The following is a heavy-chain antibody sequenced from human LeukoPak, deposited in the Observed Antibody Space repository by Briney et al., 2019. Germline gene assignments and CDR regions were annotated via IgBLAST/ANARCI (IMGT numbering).Heavy chain of an antibody. CDR3: TRDHSPYSSSSSCYGEGAFAFDS. CDR1: GYTFTGYY. D-gene: IGHD2-2*01. J-gene: IGHJ3*02. V-gene: IGHV1-2*02. Sequence: ASVKVSCKASGYTFTGYYMHWVRHAPGQGLEWMGWINPNSGGTNYAQKFQGRVTMTRDMTISTAYMVLSRLRSDDTAVYYCTRDHSPYSSSSSCYGEGAFAFDSWRQGTMVTASS. CDR2: INPNSGGT.